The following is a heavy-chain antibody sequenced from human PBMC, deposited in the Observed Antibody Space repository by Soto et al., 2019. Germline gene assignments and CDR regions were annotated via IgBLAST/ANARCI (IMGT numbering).Heavy chain of an antibody. CDR1: GFTFSGST. D-gene: IGHD2-15*01. V-gene: IGHV3-73*02. CDR3: TRLVLGSVVY. CDR2: IRSKANSYAT. J-gene: IGHJ4*02. Sequence: EVQLVESGGGLVQPGGSLKLSCAASGFTFSGSTMHWVRQASGKGLEWVGRIRSKANSYATAYAASVKGRFTISRDDSKNTAYLQMNSLKTEDTAVYCCTRLVLGSVVYWGQGTLVTVSS.